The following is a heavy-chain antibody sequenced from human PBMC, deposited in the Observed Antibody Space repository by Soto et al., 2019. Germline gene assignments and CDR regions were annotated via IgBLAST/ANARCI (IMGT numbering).Heavy chain of an antibody. CDR1: GYTFSNYY. V-gene: IGHV3-7*01. Sequence: GGSLRLSCRASGYTFSNYYIIWVRQAPGKGLEWVANKRQDGGEKYYVDSVTARFTISRDNTQNSMYLQINSLRAEDTAVYYCARAQDYGPHLDYWGQGILVTVSS. CDR3: ARAQDYGPHLDY. J-gene: IGHJ4*02. CDR2: KRQDGGEK. D-gene: IGHD4-17*01.